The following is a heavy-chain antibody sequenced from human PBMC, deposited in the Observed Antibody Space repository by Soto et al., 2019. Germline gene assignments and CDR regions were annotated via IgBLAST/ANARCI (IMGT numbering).Heavy chain of an antibody. J-gene: IGHJ4*02. Sequence: GGSLRLSCAASGFTFSSYAMSWVLQAPGKGLEWVSAISGSGGSTYYADSVKGRFTISRDNSKNTLYLQMNSLRAEDTAVYYCAKVRTSNRRIAAAGTVDYWGQGTLVTVSS. V-gene: IGHV3-23*01. D-gene: IGHD6-13*01. CDR3: AKVRTSNRRIAAAGTVDY. CDR1: GFTFSSYA. CDR2: ISGSGGST.